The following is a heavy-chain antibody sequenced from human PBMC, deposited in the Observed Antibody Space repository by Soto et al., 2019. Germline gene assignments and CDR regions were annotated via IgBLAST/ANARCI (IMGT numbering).Heavy chain of an antibody. CDR1: GYTFTSYG. Sequence: QVHLVQSGAEVKKPGASVKVSCKASGYTFTSYGITWVRQAPGQGLEWMGWISAHNGNTDYAQKLQGRGIVTRDTSTSTAYMDLRSLRSDDTAVYYCARGRYGDYWGQGALVTVSS. CDR3: ARGRYGDY. CDR2: ISAHNGNT. V-gene: IGHV1-18*01. J-gene: IGHJ4*02. D-gene: IGHD1-1*01.